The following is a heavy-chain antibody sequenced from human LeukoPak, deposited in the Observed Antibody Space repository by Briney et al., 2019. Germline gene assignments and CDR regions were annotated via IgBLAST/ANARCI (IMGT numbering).Heavy chain of an antibody. CDR1: GGSFSGYY. Sequence: PSETLSLTCAVCGGSFSGYYWSWIRQPPGKGLEWIGEINHSGSTNYNPSLKSRVTISVDTSKNQFSLKLSSVTAADTAVYYCASGEQLVPYWGQGTLVTVSS. J-gene: IGHJ4*02. V-gene: IGHV4-34*01. CDR2: INHSGST. CDR3: ASGEQLVPY. D-gene: IGHD6-6*01.